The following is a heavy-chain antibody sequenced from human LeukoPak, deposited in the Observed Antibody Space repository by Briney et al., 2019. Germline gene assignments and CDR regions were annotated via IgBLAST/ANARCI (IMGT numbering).Heavy chain of an antibody. V-gene: IGHV5-51*01. CDR3: ASTPRYCSGGSCPLDH. CDR2: IYPGDSSN. J-gene: IGHJ4*02. D-gene: IGHD2-15*01. Sequence: GESLKISCKGSGYSFTTYWIGWVRQMPGKGLEWMGIIYPGDSSNRYSPSFQGQVTISADKSISTAYMQWSSLKASGTAMYYCASTPRYCSGGSCPLDHWGQGALVIVSS. CDR1: GYSFTTYW.